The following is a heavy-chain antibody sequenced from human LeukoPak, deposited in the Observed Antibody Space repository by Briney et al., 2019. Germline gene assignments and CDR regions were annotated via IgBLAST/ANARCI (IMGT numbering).Heavy chain of an antibody. CDR1: GFTFSNYE. Sequence: GGSLRLSCAASGFTFSNYEMNWVRQAPGKGLEWVSNIRSSGSSIYYADSVKGRFTISGDNAKSSLYLQMNSLRAEDTAVYYCAREGVTAPGDYWGQGTLVTVSS. CDR3: AREGVTAPGDY. D-gene: IGHD2-21*02. V-gene: IGHV3-48*03. J-gene: IGHJ4*02. CDR2: IRSSGSSI.